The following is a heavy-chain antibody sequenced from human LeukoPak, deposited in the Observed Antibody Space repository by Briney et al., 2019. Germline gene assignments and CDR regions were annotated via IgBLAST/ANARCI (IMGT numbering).Heavy chain of an antibody. CDR3: ARDLISRCGGSCAHSYGMDV. J-gene: IGHJ6*02. V-gene: IGHV1-69*13. Sequence: SVKVSCKASGGTFSSYAISWVRQAPGQGFEWMGGIIPIFGTANYAQKFQGRVTITADESTSTAYMELSSLRSEDTAVYYCARDLISRCGGSCAHSYGMDVWGQGTTVTVSS. CDR1: GGTFSSYA. CDR2: IIPIFGTA. D-gene: IGHD2-15*01.